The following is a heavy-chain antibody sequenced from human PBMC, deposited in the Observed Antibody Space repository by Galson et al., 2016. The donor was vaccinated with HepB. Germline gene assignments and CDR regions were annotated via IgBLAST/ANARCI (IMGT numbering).Heavy chain of an antibody. Sequence: SLRLSCAASGFRFSAYWMAWVRQAPGKGLEYVANVNEDGSGTQYMDSAKGRFTISRDNAKNSVGLQMNSLRAKDTALYYCWSGYNSGIWGQGTRVTVSS. CDR1: GFRFSAYW. J-gene: IGHJ3*02. CDR3: WSGYNSGI. CDR2: VNEDGSGT. V-gene: IGHV3-7*01. D-gene: IGHD6-19*01.